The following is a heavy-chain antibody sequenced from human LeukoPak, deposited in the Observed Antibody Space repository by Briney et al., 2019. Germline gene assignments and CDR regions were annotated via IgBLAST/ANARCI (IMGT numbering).Heavy chain of an antibody. D-gene: IGHD3-3*01. J-gene: IGHJ4*02. CDR1: GGSISRADYY. CDR3: ARDSDFWSGYYYFDY. Sequence: SQTLSLTYTVSGGSISRADYYWSWIRQPPGKGLEWIGYIYYSGSTYYNPSLKSRATISVDTSKSQFSLKLSSVTAADTAVYYCARDSDFWSGYYYFDYWGQGTLVTVPS. CDR2: IYYSGST. V-gene: IGHV4-30-4*08.